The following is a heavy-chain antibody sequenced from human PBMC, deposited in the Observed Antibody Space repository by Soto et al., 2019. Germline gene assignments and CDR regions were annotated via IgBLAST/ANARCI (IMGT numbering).Heavy chain of an antibody. V-gene: IGHV3-33*01. J-gene: IGHJ6*02. Sequence: QVQLVESGGGVVQPGRSLRLSCAASGFTFSSYGMHWVRQAPGKGLEWVAVIWYDGSNKYYADSVKGRFTISRDNSKNTLYLQMNSLRAEDTAVYYCARDCGIAEIYGMDVWGQGTTVTVSS. CDR2: IWYDGSNK. D-gene: IGHD6-13*01. CDR3: ARDCGIAEIYGMDV. CDR1: GFTFSSYG.